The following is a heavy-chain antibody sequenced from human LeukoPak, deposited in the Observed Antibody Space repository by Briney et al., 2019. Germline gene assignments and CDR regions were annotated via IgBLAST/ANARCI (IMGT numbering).Heavy chain of an antibody. V-gene: IGHV5-51*01. CDR3: ARWARGHSTNCQDY. J-gene: IGHJ4*02. Sequence: GESLKISCKASGYSFTTYWIGWGRQMPGKGLEWVGIIYPGDSDARYSPSFQGQVTISADKSITTAYLQWSSLKASDSAMYYCARWARGHSTNCQDYWGQGTLVTVSS. CDR2: IYPGDSDA. CDR1: GYSFTTYW. D-gene: IGHD2/OR15-2a*01.